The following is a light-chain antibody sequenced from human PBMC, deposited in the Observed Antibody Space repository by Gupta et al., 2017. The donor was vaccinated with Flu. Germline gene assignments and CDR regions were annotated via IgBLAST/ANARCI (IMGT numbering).Light chain of an antibody. CDR3: QYYPGSPPWT. V-gene: IGKV3-20*01. CDR2: GAS. CDR1: QSVSSSY. Sequence: EIVLTQSPGTLSLSPGERATLSCRASQSVSSSYLAWYQQSPGQAPRLLIYGASIRATGIPDRFSGSGSGTDFSLIISRLEAEDFAVYYCQYYPGSPPWTCGQGTKVEIK. J-gene: IGKJ1*01.